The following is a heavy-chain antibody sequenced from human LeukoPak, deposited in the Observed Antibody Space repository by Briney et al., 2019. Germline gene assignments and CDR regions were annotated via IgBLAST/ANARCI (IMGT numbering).Heavy chain of an antibody. CDR3: ARETRTSWSFDI. V-gene: IGHV4-39*07. J-gene: IGHJ3*02. CDR2: IYSTGNT. Sequence: PSETLSLTCAVSGDSISSGTYYWGWIRQPPGKGLEWIGRIYSTGNTKYNPSLKSRFTISVDAFKNHFSLKLTSVTPADAAIYYCARETRTSWSFDIWGQGTIVTISS. D-gene: IGHD6-6*01. CDR1: GDSISSGTYY.